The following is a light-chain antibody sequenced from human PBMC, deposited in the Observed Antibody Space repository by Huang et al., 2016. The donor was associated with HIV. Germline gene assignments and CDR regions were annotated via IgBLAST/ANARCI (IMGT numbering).Light chain of an antibody. Sequence: DIQMTQSPSTLSASVGDRVTITCRASQAITNWLAWYQQKPGKAPKLLIYDADSLEFGVPSTLSGSGSGTEFTLTISSLQPENCATYYCQQYHSFPWTFGQGTKVEIK. CDR2: DAD. V-gene: IGKV1-5*01. CDR1: QAITNW. J-gene: IGKJ1*01. CDR3: QQYHSFPWT.